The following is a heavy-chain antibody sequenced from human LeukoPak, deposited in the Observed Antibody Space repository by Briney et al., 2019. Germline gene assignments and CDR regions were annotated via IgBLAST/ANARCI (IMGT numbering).Heavy chain of an antibody. J-gene: IGHJ4*02. CDR3: AKDEVQRFLECLFGVHDY. V-gene: IGHV3-30*02. CDR1: GFTFSSYG. D-gene: IGHD3-3*01. CDR2: IRYDGSSK. Sequence: GGSLRLSCAASGFTFSSYGMHWVRQAPGKGLEWVAFIRYDGSSKYYADSVKGRFTISRDNSKNTLYLQMNSLRAEDTAVYYCAKDEVQRFLECLFGVHDYWGQGTLVTVSS.